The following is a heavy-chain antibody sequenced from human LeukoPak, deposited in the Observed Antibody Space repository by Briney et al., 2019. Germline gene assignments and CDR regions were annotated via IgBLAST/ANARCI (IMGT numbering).Heavy chain of an antibody. Sequence: GGSLRLSCAASGFTFSSYAMSWVRQAPGKGLEWGSAISGSGGSTYYADSVKGRFTISRDNSKNTLYLQMNSLRAEDTAVYYCAKCGGTGSYYEGFDYWGQGTLVTVSS. CDR3: AKCGGTGSYYEGFDY. D-gene: IGHD3-10*01. CDR1: GFTFSSYA. J-gene: IGHJ4*02. V-gene: IGHV3-23*01. CDR2: ISGSGGST.